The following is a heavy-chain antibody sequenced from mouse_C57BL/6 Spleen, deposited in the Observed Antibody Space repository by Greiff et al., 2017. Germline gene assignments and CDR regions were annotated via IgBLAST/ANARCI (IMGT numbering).Heavy chain of an antibody. CDR2: IRNKANNHAT. V-gene: IGHV6-6*01. CDR1: GFTFSDAW. D-gene: IGHD2-4*01. Sequence: DVKLQESGGGLVQPGGSMKLSCAASGFTFSDAWMDWVRQSPEKGLEWVAEIRNKANNHATYYAESVKGRFTISRDDSKSSVYLQMNSLRAEDTGIYYCTRGDYDGYWYFDVWGTGTTVTVSS. CDR3: TRGDYDGYWYFDV. J-gene: IGHJ1*03.